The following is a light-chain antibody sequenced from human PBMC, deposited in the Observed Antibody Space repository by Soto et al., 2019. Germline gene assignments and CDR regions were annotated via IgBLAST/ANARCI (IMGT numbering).Light chain of an antibody. CDR3: SSYTRSSTYV. V-gene: IGLV2-14*01. CDR2: DVS. CDR1: SSDVGGYNY. J-gene: IGLJ1*01. Sequence: QSALTQPASVSGSPGQSITISCTGTSSDVGGYNYVSWYQQHPGKAPKLMIYDVSNRPSGVSNRFSGSKSGNTASLTISGLQDEDEDDYYCSSYTRSSTYVFGTGTKLTVL.